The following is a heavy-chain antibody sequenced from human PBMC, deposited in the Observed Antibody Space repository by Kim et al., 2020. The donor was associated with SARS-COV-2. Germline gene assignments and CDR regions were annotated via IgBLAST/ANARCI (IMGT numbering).Heavy chain of an antibody. CDR3: AKEITIFGRTFDY. Sequence: AKSRKARVTIARDSSKNTLYLQMNSLRAEDTAVYYCAKEITIFGRTFDYWGQGTLVTVSS. J-gene: IGHJ4*02. D-gene: IGHD3-3*01. V-gene: IGHV3-23*01.